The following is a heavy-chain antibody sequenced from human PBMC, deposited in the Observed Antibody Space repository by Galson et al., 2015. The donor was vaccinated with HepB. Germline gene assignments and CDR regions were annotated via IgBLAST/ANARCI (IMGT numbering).Heavy chain of an antibody. D-gene: IGHD3-10*01. CDR3: ARDSQHYGSGSYDVYYYMDV. J-gene: IGHJ6*03. CDR1: GYTFTSYY. V-gene: IGHV1-46*01. Sequence: SVKVSCKASGYTFTSYYMHWVRQAPGQGLEWMGIINPSGGSTSYAQKFQGRVTMTRDTSTSTVYMELSSLRSEDTAVYYCARDSQHYGSGSYDVYYYMDVWGKGTTVTVSS. CDR2: INPSGGST.